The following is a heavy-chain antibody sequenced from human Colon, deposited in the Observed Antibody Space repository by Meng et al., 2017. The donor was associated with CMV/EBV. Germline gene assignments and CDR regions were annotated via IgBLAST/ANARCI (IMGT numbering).Heavy chain of an antibody. D-gene: IGHD1-26*01. V-gene: IGHV1-18*01. CDR3: VRESQSGSYIYLQH. Sequence: QVQLAQSGAGVKKPGASVKVSCKASGYTFTNYVISWVRQAPGQGLEWMGWISAYTGDTYYAQKFQGRVTMTTDTSTSTAYMELRSLRSDDTAVYYCVRESQSGSYIYLQHWGQGTLVTVSS. CDR1: GYTFTNYV. J-gene: IGHJ1*01. CDR2: ISAYTGDT.